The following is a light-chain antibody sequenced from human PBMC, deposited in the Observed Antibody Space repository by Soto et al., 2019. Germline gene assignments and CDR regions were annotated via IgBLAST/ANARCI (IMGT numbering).Light chain of an antibody. J-gene: IGKJ4*01. CDR2: KAS. CDR3: QEHGTYPLT. V-gene: IGKV1-5*03. Sequence: DKQLTQLPSTLSASXGPRVTVTCXASRNVGDWLAWFQQKPGKAPKLLIYKASTLESGVPSRFRGTASGTEFTLTISSLQPDDYASYYCQEHGTYPLTFGGGTKVDIK. CDR1: RNVGDW.